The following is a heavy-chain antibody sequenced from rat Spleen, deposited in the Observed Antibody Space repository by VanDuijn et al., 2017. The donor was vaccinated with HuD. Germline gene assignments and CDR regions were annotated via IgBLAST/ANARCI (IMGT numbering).Heavy chain of an antibody. CDR1: GSACRDYY. V-gene: IGHV5-7*01. CDR2: SSSDGSST. D-gene: IGHD4-3*01. CDR3: VRQDTSGYSNWFTY. J-gene: IGHJ3*01. Sequence: EGQLVESGGGLVQPGRSLKLSCVAPGSACRDYYMDRVRQATQTMLEWVATSSSDGSSTYYRDSVRGRFTISSDSTRSTLYLQMDSLRSEDTATYYCVRQDTSGYSNWFTYWGQGTLVTVSS.